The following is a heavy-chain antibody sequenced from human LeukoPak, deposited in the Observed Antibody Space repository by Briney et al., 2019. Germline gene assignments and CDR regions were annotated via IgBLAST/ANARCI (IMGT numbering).Heavy chain of an antibody. D-gene: IGHD3-9*01. J-gene: IGHJ4*02. CDR3: AKDLVYDILTGYSPDY. V-gene: IGHV3-23*01. CDR1: GFTFSSYG. CDR2: ISGSGGST. Sequence: GGTLRLSCAASGFTFSSYGMSWVRQAPGKGLEWVSAISGSGGSTYYADSVKGRFTISRDNSKNTLYLQMNSLRAEDTAVYYCAKDLVYDILTGYSPDYWGQGTLVTVSS.